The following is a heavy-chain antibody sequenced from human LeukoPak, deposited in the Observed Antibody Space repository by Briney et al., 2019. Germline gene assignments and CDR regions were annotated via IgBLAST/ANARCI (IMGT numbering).Heavy chain of an antibody. CDR3: ARDLGLRGST. CDR1: GLTFSNSW. J-gene: IGHJ5*02. CDR2: MYGDMRDI. V-gene: IGHV3-74*01. D-gene: IGHD5-12*01. Sequence: GSLRLSCEASGLTFSNSWMHWVRQVPGKGLVWVSRMYGDMRDISYADSVKGRFTIPRDNAKNTVYLQMNSLRGEDTAVYYCARDLGLRGSTWGQGTLVTVSS.